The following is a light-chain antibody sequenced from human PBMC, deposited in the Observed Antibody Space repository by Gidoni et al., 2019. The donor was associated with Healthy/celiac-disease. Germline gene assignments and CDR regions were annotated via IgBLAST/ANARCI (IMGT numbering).Light chain of an antibody. CDR2: WAS. Sequence: DIVMTQSPDPLAVSLGERATINCKSSQSVLYSSNNKNYLAWYQQKPGQPPKLLIYWASTRESGVPDRFSGSGSGTDFTLTISSLQAEDVAVYYCQQYWTFGQXTKVEIK. J-gene: IGKJ1*01. CDR1: QSVLYSSNNKNY. V-gene: IGKV4-1*01. CDR3: QQYWT.